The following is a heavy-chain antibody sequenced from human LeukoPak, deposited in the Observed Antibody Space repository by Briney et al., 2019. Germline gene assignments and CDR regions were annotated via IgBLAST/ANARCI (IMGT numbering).Heavy chain of an antibody. CDR1: GFTFSSYG. V-gene: IGHV3-30*18. CDR3: AKVHYYDSSGYPSYYYYGMDV. Sequence: PGGSLRLSCAASGFTFSSYGMHWVRQAPGKGLEWVAVISYDGSNKYYADSVKGRLTISRDNSKNTLYLQMNSLRAEDTAVYYCAKVHYYDSSGYPSYYYYGMDVWGQGTTVTVSS. CDR2: ISYDGSNK. D-gene: IGHD3-22*01. J-gene: IGHJ6*02.